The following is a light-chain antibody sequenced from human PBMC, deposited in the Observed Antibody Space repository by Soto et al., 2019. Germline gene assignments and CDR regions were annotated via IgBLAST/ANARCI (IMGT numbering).Light chain of an antibody. V-gene: IGKV3-15*01. CDR1: QSVSSN. Sequence: EVVMTQSPATLSVSPGERATLSCRASQSVSSNLAWYQQKPGQAPRLLISGASTRATGIPARFSGSGSGTEFTLTISSLQSEDFAVYYCHHYNNWPPWTFGQGTKVEIK. CDR2: GAS. CDR3: HHYNNWPPWT. J-gene: IGKJ1*01.